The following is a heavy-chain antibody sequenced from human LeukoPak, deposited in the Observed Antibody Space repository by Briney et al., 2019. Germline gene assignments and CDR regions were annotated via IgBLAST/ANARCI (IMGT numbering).Heavy chain of an antibody. CDR1: GGSISSYY. Sequence: PSETLSLTCTVSGGSISSYYWSWIRQPPGKALGWIGYIYYSGSTNYNPSLKSRVIISVDTSKNQFSLKLSSVTAADTAVYYCARGYGDYDYWGQGTLVTVSS. D-gene: IGHD4-17*01. CDR3: ARGYGDYDY. CDR2: IYYSGST. J-gene: IGHJ4*02. V-gene: IGHV4-59*01.